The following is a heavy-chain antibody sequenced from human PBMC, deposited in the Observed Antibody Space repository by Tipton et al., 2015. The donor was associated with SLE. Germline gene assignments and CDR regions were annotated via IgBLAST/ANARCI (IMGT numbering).Heavy chain of an antibody. CDR3: ARGGGSYYDY. CDR1: GYSISSGSY. V-gene: IGHV4-38-2*01. J-gene: IGHJ4*02. D-gene: IGHD1-26*01. CDR2: LFHSGST. Sequence: TLSLTCAVPGYSISSGSYWGWIRQPPGKGLEWIGCLFHSGSTYYNPSIKSRITLSLDTSKNQFYLRVNSVTAADTAVYYCARGGGSYYDYWGQGTLVTVSS.